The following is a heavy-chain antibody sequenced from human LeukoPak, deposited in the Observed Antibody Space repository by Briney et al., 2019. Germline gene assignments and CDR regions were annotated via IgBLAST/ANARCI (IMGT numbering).Heavy chain of an antibody. CDR1: GDSVSSNSAA. J-gene: IGHJ5*02. V-gene: IGHV6-1*01. CDR3: ARDRVRPKYCSSTSCYYWFDP. D-gene: IGHD2-2*01. Sequence: SQTLSLTCAISGDSVSSNSAAWNWIRQSPSRGPEWLGRTYYRSKWYNDYAVSVKSRITINPDTSKNQFSLQLNSVTPEDTAVYYCARDRVRPKYCSSTSCYYWFDPWGQGTLVTVSS. CDR2: TYYRSKWYN.